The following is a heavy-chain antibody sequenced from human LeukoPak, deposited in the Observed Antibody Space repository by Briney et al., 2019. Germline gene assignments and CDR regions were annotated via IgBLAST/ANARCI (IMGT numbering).Heavy chain of an antibody. J-gene: IGHJ3*02. V-gene: IGHV1-18*01. Sequence: GASVKVSCKASGYTFTSYGISWVRQAPGQGLEWMGWISAYNGNTNYAQKLQGRVTMTTDTSTSTAYMELRSLRSEDTAVYYCARVPGEQWVGAFDIWGQGTMVTVSS. CDR3: ARVPGEQWVGAFDI. CDR2: ISAYNGNT. D-gene: IGHD1/OR15-1a*01. CDR1: GYTFTSYG.